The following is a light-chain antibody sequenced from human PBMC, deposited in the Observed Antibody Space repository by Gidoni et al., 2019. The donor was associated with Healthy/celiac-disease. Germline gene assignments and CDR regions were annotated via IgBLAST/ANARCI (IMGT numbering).Light chain of an antibody. Sequence: SSVLTQDPAVSVALGQTVRITCQGDSLRSYYASWYQQKPGQAPVLVIYGKNNRPSGIPDRFSDSSSGNTASLTITGAQAEDEADYYCNSRDSSGNHQVFGGGTKLTVL. CDR1: SLRSYY. CDR2: GKN. V-gene: IGLV3-19*01. CDR3: NSRDSSGNHQV. J-gene: IGLJ3*02.